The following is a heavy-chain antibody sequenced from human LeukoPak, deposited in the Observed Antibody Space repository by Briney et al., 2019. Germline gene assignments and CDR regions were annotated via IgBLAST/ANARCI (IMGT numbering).Heavy chain of an antibody. CDR1: GFTFSSYG. D-gene: IGHD3-22*01. Sequence: GGSLRLSCAASGFTFSSYGMHRVRQAPGKGLEWVAVIWYDGGNKYYADSVKGRFTISRDNSKNTLYLQMNSLRAEDTAVYYCARGLYDSSGYTYYFDYWGQGTLVTVSS. V-gene: IGHV3-33*01. CDR3: ARGLYDSSGYTYYFDY. CDR2: IWYDGGNK. J-gene: IGHJ4*02.